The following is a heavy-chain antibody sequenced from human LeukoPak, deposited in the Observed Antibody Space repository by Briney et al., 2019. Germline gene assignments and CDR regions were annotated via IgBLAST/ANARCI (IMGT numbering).Heavy chain of an antibody. J-gene: IGHJ4*02. CDR1: GGSLSGYY. CDR3: ARITFGGHIVAQDY. D-gene: IGHD3-16*02. Sequence: SETLSLTCAVYGGSLSGYYWSWIRQPPGKGLEWFGVLSPSGSNNYNPSLKSRVTISEDTSKNQFSLRLTSVTAADTAVYYCARITFGGHIVAQDYWGQGTLVTVYS. V-gene: IGHV4-34*01. CDR2: LSPSGSN.